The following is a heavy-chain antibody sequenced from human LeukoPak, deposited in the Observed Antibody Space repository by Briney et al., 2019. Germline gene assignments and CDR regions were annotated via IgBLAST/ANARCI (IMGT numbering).Heavy chain of an antibody. V-gene: IGHV3-30-3*01. CDR2: ISYDGSLK. CDR1: GFTFSTYA. J-gene: IGHJ4*02. D-gene: IGHD1-14*01. CDR3: ARGITARYYFDY. Sequence: PGGSLRLSCTASGFTFSTYAMHWVRQAPGKGLEWVAVISYDGSLKYYADSVKGRFTISRDNSKNTLYLQMNSLRAEDTAVYYCARGITARYYFDYWGQGTLVTVSS.